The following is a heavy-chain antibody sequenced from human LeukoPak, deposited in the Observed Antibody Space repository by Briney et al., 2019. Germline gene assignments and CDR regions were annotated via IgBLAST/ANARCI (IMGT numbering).Heavy chain of an antibody. Sequence: SVKVSCKASGGTFSSYAISWVRQAPGQGLEWMGGIIPIFGTANYAQKFQGRVTITTDESTSTAYMELSSLRSEDTAVYYCARGQVVPADIGLMGAFDIWGQGTMVTVSS. J-gene: IGHJ3*02. D-gene: IGHD2-2*01. CDR1: GGTFSSYA. CDR2: IIPIFGTA. V-gene: IGHV1-69*05. CDR3: ARGQVVPADIGLMGAFDI.